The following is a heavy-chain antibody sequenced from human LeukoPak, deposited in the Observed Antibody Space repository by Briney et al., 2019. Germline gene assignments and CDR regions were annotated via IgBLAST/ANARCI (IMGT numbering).Heavy chain of an antibody. Sequence: SETLSLTCAVYGGSFSGYYWSWIRQPPGKGLEWIGEINHSGSTNYNPSLKSRVTISVDTSKNQFSLKLSSVTAADTAVYYCARGATVAAGTSRYNWFDPWGQGTLVTVSS. D-gene: IGHD6-13*01. CDR1: GGSFSGYY. CDR3: ARGATVAAGTSRYNWFDP. J-gene: IGHJ5*02. V-gene: IGHV4-34*01. CDR2: INHSGST.